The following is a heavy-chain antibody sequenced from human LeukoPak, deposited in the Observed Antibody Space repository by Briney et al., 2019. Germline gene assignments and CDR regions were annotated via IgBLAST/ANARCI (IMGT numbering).Heavy chain of an antibody. V-gene: IGHV4-39*01. CDR3: ARLIYDFWSGYYPFDY. Sequence: SETLSLTCTVSGGSISSSSYYWGWIRQPPGKGLEWIGSTYYSGSTYYNPSLKSRVTISVDTSKNQFSLKLSSVTAADTAVYYCARLIYDFWSGYYPFDYWGQGTLVTVSS. J-gene: IGHJ4*02. CDR1: GGSISSSSYY. D-gene: IGHD3-3*01. CDR2: TYYSGST.